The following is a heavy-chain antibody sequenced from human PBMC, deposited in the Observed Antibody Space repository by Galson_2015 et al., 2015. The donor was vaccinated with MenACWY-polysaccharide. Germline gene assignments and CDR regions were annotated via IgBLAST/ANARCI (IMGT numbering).Heavy chain of an antibody. CDR3: ARGQTNSLRMDI. CDR1: GFSFSSHS. Sequence: SLRLSCAASGFSFSSHSMSWVRQTPGKGLEWVSAIRGGGGSTYYTDSVTGRFTISRDNSKNTVYLEMNGLRVDDTAVYYCARGQTNSLRMDIWGQGTPVIVSS. V-gene: IGHV3-23*01. D-gene: IGHD1-7*01. CDR2: IRGGGGST. J-gene: IGHJ6*02.